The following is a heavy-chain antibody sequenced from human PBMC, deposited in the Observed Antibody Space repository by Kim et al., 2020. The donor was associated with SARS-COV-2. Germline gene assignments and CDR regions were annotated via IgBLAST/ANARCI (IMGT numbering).Heavy chain of an antibody. V-gene: IGHV3-49*04. Sequence: GGCLRLSCTASGFTFGDYAMSWVRQAPGKGLEWVGFIRSKAYGGTTEYAASVKGRFTISRDDSKSIAYLQMNSLKTEDTAVYYCTRDGYDFWSGYYPNWFDPWGQGTLVTVSS. CDR2: IRSKAYGGTT. D-gene: IGHD3-3*01. J-gene: IGHJ5*02. CDR3: TRDGYDFWSGYYPNWFDP. CDR1: GFTFGDYA.